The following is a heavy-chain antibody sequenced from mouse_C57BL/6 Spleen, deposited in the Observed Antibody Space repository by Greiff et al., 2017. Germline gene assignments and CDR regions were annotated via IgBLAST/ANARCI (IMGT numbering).Heavy chain of an antibody. CDR3: ARSDRMSTILASYAMDY. V-gene: IGHV1-82*01. Sequence: QVQLQQSGPELVKPGASVKISCKASGYAFTSSWMNWVKQRPGKGLEWIGEINPGDGDTNYNRKFKGKATLTADKSSSTAYMHLNSLTSEDSAVYYCARSDRMSTILASYAMDYWGQGTSVTVSS. CDR1: GYAFTSSW. D-gene: IGHD1-1*01. J-gene: IGHJ4*01. CDR2: INPGDGDT.